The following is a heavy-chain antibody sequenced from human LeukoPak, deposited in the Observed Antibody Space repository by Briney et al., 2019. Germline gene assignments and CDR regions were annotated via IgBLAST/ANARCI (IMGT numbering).Heavy chain of an antibody. CDR1: GGSISSYY. CDR2: IYYSGST. V-gene: IGHV4-59*01. CDR3: ARDRGRHDISTGYLPSNWFDP. Sequence: SETLSLTCTVSGGSISSYYWSWIRQPPGKGLEWIGYIYYSGSTNYNPSLKSRVTISVDTSKNQFSLKLSSVTAADTAVYYCARDRGRHDISTGYLPSNWFDPWGQGTLVTVSS. J-gene: IGHJ5*02. D-gene: IGHD3-9*01.